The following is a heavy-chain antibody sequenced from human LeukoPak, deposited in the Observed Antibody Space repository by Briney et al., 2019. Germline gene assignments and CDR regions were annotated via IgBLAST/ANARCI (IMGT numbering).Heavy chain of an antibody. J-gene: IGHJ4*02. Sequence: ASVKVSCKAFGYAFTTYYIHWVRQAPGQGLDWMGIINPSGGSATYAQKFQGRVTVTRDTSTSTVYMELSSLISEDTAVYYCARNNGGLRFDYWGQGTLVTVSS. CDR3: ARNNGGLRFDY. CDR1: GYAFTTYY. D-gene: IGHD1/OR15-1a*01. V-gene: IGHV1-46*01. CDR2: INPSGGSA.